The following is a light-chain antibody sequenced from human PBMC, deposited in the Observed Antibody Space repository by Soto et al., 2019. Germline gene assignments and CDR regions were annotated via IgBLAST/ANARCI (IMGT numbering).Light chain of an antibody. CDR3: QTWATVPDWV. Sequence: QSVLTQSPSASASLGASVKLTCTLSSGHSTYAIAWHQQQPEKGPRYLMKLDSDGSHSKGDGIPDRFSGSSSGAERYLTISSLPSEDEADYYCQTWATVPDWVFGGGTKLTLL. V-gene: IGLV4-69*01. CDR1: SGHSTYA. CDR2: LDSDGSH. J-gene: IGLJ3*02.